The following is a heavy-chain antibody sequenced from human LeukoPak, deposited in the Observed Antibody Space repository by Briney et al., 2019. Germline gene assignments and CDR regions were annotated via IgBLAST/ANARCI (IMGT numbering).Heavy chain of an antibody. Sequence: SETLSLTCTVSGVSLKDYFWSWIRQPPGKGLEWIGYIYYSGSTSYNPSLKSRVIISLGTSKNQFSLNLSAVTTADTAVYYCAREWDYMDVWGKGTTVTISS. CDR2: IYYSGST. V-gene: IGHV4-59*01. J-gene: IGHJ6*03. D-gene: IGHD1-26*01. CDR1: GVSLKDYF. CDR3: AREWDYMDV.